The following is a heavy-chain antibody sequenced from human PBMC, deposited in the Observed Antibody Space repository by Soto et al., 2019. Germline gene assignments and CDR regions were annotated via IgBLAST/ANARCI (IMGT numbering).Heavy chain of an antibody. CDR2: IKEDGSEK. V-gene: IGHV3-7*01. Sequence: GGSLRLSCADSRFTFSGYWLYWVRQAPGKGLYWVANIKEDGSEKNYVDSVRGRFTISRDNAKNSLYLQMNSLRAEDTAVYYCARGARIWGQGTMVTVSS. CDR3: ARGARI. J-gene: IGHJ3*02. CDR1: RFTFSGYW.